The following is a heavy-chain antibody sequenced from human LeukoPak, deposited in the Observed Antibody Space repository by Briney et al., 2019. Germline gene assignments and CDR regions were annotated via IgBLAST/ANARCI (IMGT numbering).Heavy chain of an antibody. J-gene: IGHJ6*02. V-gene: IGHV1-46*01. D-gene: IGHD4-23*01. CDR2: INPSGGST. CDR1: GYTFTSYY. CDR3: ARIRSGGPYYYGMDV. Sequence: GASVKVSFKASGYTFTSYYMHWVRQAPGQGLEWMGIINPSGGSTSYAQKFQGRVTMTRDTSTSTVYMELSSLRSEDTAVYYCARIRSGGPYYYGMDVWGQGTTVTVSS.